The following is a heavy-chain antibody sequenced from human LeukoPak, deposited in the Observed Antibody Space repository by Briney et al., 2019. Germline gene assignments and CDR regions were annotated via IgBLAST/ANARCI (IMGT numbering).Heavy chain of an antibody. CDR3: ARGRYYYDSSGPGYYYYMDV. CDR2: INHSGST. V-gene: IGHV4-34*01. CDR1: GGSFSGYY. Sequence: PSETLSLTCAVYGGSFSGYYWSWIRQPPGKGLEWIGEINHSGSTNYNPSLKSRVTISVDTSKNQFSLKLSSVTAADTAVYYCARGRYYYDSSGPGYYYYMDVWGKGTTVTVSS. J-gene: IGHJ6*03. D-gene: IGHD3-22*01.